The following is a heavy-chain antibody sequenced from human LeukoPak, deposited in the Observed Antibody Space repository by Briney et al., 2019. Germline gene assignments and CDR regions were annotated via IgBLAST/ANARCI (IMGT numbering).Heavy chain of an antibody. D-gene: IGHD2-2*01. CDR2: INPNSGGT. CDR3: AREIVVVPAAMVRGEIDY. V-gene: IGHV1-2*02. J-gene: IGHJ4*02. CDR1: GYTFTVYY. Sequence: ASVTVSCTASGYTFTVYYMHWVRQAPGQGLEWMGWINPNSGGTNYAQKFQGRVTMTRDTSISTAYMELSRLRSDDTAVYYCAREIVVVPAAMVRGEIDYWGQGTLVTVSS.